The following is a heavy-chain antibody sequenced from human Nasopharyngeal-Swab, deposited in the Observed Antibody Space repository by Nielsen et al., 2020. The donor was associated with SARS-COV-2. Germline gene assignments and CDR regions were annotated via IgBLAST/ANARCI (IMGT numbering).Heavy chain of an antibody. V-gene: IGHV1-8*01. CDR2: MNPNSGNT. Sequence: SVKVPCKASGYTFTSYDINWVRQATGQGLEWMGWMNPNSGNTGYAQKFQGRVTITADESTSTAYMELSSLRSEDTAVYYCARVSGYCSSTSCYTGGIDYWGQGTLVTVSS. CDR1: GYTFTSYD. CDR3: ARVSGYCSSTSCYTGGIDY. J-gene: IGHJ4*02. D-gene: IGHD2-2*02.